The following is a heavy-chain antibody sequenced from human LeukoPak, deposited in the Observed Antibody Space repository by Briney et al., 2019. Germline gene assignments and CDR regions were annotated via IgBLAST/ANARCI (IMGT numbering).Heavy chain of an antibody. D-gene: IGHD3-10*01. Sequence: SVKVSCTASGGTFSSYAISWVRQAPGQGLEWMGRIIPILGIANYAQKFQGRVTITADKNTSTAYMELSSLTSEDTAVYYCGSNDFCGWGSYYSHYDDAFEIWGQGTMVTVSS. J-gene: IGHJ3*02. V-gene: IGHV1-69*04. CDR1: GGTFSSYA. CDR2: IIPILGIA. CDR3: GSNDFCGWGSYYSHYDDAFEI.